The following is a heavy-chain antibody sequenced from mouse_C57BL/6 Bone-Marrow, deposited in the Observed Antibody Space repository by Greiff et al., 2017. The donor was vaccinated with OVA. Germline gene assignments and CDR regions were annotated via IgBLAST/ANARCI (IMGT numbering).Heavy chain of an antibody. CDR1: GYSITSGYY. CDR3: ARAPNWESFLYWYFDV. Sequence: EVQLQQSGPGLVKPSQSLSLTCSVTGYSITSGYYWNWIRQFPGNKLEWMGYISYDGSNNYNPSLKNRISITRDTSKNQFFLKLNSVTTEDTATYYCARAPNWESFLYWYFDVWGTGTTVTVSS. V-gene: IGHV3-6*01. J-gene: IGHJ1*03. CDR2: ISYDGSN. D-gene: IGHD4-1*02.